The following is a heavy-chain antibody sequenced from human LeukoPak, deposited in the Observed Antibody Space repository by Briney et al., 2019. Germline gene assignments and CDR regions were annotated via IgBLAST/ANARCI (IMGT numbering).Heavy chain of an antibody. CDR3: AKDLRWDHPGLDP. CDR2: INPGGGST. J-gene: IGHJ5*02. Sequence: ASVKVSCKASGSSFTSYYIHWVRQAPGQGLESMGIINPGGGSTSYAQKFQDRVTMTRDTSTSTVYMELNSLRSEDTAVYYCAKDLRWDHPGLDPWGQGTLVIVSS. V-gene: IGHV1-46*01. CDR1: GSSFTSYY. D-gene: IGHD4-23*01.